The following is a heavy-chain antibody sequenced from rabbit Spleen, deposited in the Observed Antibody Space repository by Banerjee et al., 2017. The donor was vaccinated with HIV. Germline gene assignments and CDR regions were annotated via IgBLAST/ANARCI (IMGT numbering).Heavy chain of an antibody. J-gene: IGHJ6*01. CDR1: GFSFSDRDV. CDR3: ARDTGSSFSSYGMDL. CDR2: INASTGKP. V-gene: IGHV1S45*01. Sequence: QEQLEESGGGLVQPEGSLTLTCKASGFSFSDRDVMCWVRQAPGKGLEWIACINASTGKPVYATWASGRFTISRTSSTTVTLRMTSLTAADRATYFCARDTGSSFSSYGMDLWGPGTLVTVS. D-gene: IGHD8-1*01.